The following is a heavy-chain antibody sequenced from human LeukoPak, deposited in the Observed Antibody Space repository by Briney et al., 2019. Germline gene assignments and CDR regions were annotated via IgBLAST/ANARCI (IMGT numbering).Heavy chain of an antibody. V-gene: IGHV3-30-3*01. CDR1: GFTVSSNY. CDR3: ARGPFDY. Sequence: GGSLRLSCAASGFTVSSNYMSWVRQAPGKGLEWVAVISHDGSNKYYADSVKGRFTISRDISKNTLYLQMNSLRAEDTAVYYCARGPFDYWGQGTLVTVSS. J-gene: IGHJ4*02. CDR2: ISHDGSNK.